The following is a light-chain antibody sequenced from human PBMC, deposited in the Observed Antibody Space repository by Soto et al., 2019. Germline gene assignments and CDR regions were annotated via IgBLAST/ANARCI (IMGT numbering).Light chain of an antibody. V-gene: IGKV3-20*01. CDR3: QQFSSYPLP. Sequence: PSTLPFSPGERAPLSFRASQSVSSSYLAWYQQKPGQAPRLLIYGASSRATGIPDRFSGGGSGTDFTLTISRLEPEDFAVYYCQQFSSYPLPFGGGTKADI. J-gene: IGKJ4*01. CDR1: QSVSSSY. CDR2: GAS.